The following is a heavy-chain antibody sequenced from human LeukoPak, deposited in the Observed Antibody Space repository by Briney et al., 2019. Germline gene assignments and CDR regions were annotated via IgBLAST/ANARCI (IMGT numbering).Heavy chain of an antibody. D-gene: IGHD2-2*02. V-gene: IGHV1-8*03. Sequence: ASVKVSCKASGYTFTSYDINWVRQATGQGLEWMGWMNPNSGNTGYAQKFQGRVTITRNTSISTAYMELSSLRSEDTAVYYCARVVVPAAIPGEYYYYYYYMDVWGKGITVTVSS. CDR3: ARVVVPAAIPGEYYYYYYYMDV. J-gene: IGHJ6*03. CDR1: GYTFTSYD. CDR2: MNPNSGNT.